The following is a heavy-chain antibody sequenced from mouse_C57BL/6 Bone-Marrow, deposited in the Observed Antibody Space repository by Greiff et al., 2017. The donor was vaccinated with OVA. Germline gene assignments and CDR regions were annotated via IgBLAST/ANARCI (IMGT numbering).Heavy chain of an antibody. J-gene: IGHJ4*01. CDR2: IRLKSDNYAT. V-gene: IGHV6-3*01. Sequence: EVKLMESGGGLVQPGGSMKLSCVASGFTFSNYWMNWVRQSPEKGLEWVAQIRLKSDNYATHYAESVKGRFTISRDDSKSSVYLQMNNLRAEDTGIYYCKAYSDAMDYWGQGTSVTVSS. CDR1: GFTFSNYW. CDR3: KAYSDAMDY. D-gene: IGHD2-10*01.